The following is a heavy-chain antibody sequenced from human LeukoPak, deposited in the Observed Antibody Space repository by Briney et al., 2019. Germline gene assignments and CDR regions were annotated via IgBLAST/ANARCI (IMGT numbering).Heavy chain of an antibody. J-gene: IGHJ4*02. Sequence: GGSLRLSCAASGFTFSDYYMSWIRQAPGKGLEWISYISSSGRITHYTDSVKGRFTISRDNAKNSLYLVMDSLRAEDTAVYFCARDLGTQEYSDYWGQGSRVSVSS. CDR3: ARDLGTQEYSDY. D-gene: IGHD1-1*01. CDR2: ISSSGRIT. V-gene: IGHV3-11*01. CDR1: GFTFSDYY.